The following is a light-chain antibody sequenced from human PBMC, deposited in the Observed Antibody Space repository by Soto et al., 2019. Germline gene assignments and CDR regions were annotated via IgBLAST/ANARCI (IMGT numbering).Light chain of an antibody. J-gene: IGLJ2*01. CDR2: GHT. CDR1: SSNIGAAYD. Sequence: QSVLTQPPSVSGAPGQRVTISCTGSSSNIGAAYDVHWYQEVPGTAPKLLIYGHTNRPSGVPDRFSGSKSGTSASLAITGLQVDDEAVYYCQSYDSILDAVVFGGGTKLTVL. CDR3: QSYDSILDAVV. V-gene: IGLV1-40*01.